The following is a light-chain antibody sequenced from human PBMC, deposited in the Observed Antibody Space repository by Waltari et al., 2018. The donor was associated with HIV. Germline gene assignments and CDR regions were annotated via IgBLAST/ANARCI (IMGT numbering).Light chain of an antibody. J-gene: IGLJ2*01. Sequence: QSAMTQPASVSGSLGKLITISSPGTRSHVAGHNSVSWYQQHPGKAPKLLISDVSNRPSGVSNRVSGSKSGNTASLTISGLQAEDEADYYCSSYTANSRIFGGGTRLTVL. V-gene: IGLV2-14*03. CDR1: RSHVAGHNS. CDR3: SSYTANSRI. CDR2: DVS.